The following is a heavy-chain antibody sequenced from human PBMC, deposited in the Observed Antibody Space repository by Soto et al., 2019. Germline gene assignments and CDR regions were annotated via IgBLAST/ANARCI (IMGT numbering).Heavy chain of an antibody. Sequence: SETLSLTCSVSGGSIISSSYYWNWIRQSPGKGLEWIGSVYYSGTTYYNPSLKRRVTISVDTYNQFSLKLSSVTAADTAYYFCARRPMVGPVAENAFDIRGQGTRVTVSS. V-gene: IGHV4-39*01. D-gene: IGHD6-19*01. CDR2: VYYSGTT. CDR1: GGSIISSSYY. J-gene: IGHJ3*02. CDR3: ARRPMVGPVAENAFDI.